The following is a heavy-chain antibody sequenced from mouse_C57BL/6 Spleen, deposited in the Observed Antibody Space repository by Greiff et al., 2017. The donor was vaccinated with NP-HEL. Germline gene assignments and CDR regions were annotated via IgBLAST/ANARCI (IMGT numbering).Heavy chain of an antibody. Sequence: DVMLVESGGGLVQPGGSLKLSCAASGFTFRDYYMYWVRQTPEKRLEWVAYISNGGGSTYYPDTVKGQFTISRDNAKNTLYLQMSRLKSEDTAMYYCARLDTTVVRYAMDYWGQGTSVTVSS. CDR3: ARLDTTVVRYAMDY. V-gene: IGHV5-12*01. D-gene: IGHD1-1*01. CDR2: ISNGGGST. CDR1: GFTFRDYY. J-gene: IGHJ4*01.